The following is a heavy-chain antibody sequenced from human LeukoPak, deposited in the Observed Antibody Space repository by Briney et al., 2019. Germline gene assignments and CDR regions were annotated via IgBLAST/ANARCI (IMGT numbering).Heavy chain of an antibody. CDR1: GGSISSSNYY. V-gene: IGHV4-39*07. CDR3: ARAQPVPYDSSALPFDY. D-gene: IGHD3-22*01. J-gene: IGHJ4*02. CDR2: IYYSGNT. Sequence: PSETLSLTCAVSGGSISSSNYYWGWIRQPPGQGLEWIGSIYYSGNTYYNPSLKSRVTISVDTSKNQFSLKLSSVTAADTAVYYCARAQPVPYDSSALPFDYWGQGTLVTVSS.